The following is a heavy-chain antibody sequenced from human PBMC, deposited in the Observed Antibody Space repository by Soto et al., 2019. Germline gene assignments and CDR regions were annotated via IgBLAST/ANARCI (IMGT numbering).Heavy chain of an antibody. Sequence: QVQLVQSGAEVKKPGASVKVSCKASGYSFTSYGISWVRQAPGQGLEWMGWISAYNGNTNYAQKLQGRVTKTTDTSTSKAYMERRSLRSDDAAVYYCARDNGFGESDVWGQGNTVTVSS. V-gene: IGHV1-18*01. D-gene: IGHD3-10*01. CDR2: ISAYNGNT. J-gene: IGHJ6*02. CDR1: GYSFTSYG. CDR3: ARDNGFGESDV.